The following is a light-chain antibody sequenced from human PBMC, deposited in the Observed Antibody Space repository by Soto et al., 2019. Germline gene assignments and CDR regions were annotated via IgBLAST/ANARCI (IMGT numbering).Light chain of an antibody. V-gene: IGKV1-39*01. CDR1: QNISNY. CDR3: QQSYSIPRLT. J-gene: IGKJ3*01. CDR2: AAS. Sequence: DMQMTQSPSSLSASVGDRVSITCRSSQNISNYLHWYPQRPGKAPKLLIYAASNLRSGVPSRFSGSGSGTDFTLTISSLQSEDFATYYCQQSYSIPRLTFGPGTRVEIK.